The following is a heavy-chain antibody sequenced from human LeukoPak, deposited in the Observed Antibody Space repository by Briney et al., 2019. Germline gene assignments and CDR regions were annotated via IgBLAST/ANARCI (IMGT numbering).Heavy chain of an antibody. V-gene: IGHV5-51*01. Sequence: KTGESLKISCKGSGYSFTSHWIAWVRQMPGKGLEWMGIIYPGDSDTRYSPSFQGQVTISADKSISTAHLQWSSLKVSDTAMYYCARGWSDMLTGYYRVNWFDPWGQGTLVTVSS. CDR2: IYPGDSDT. CDR3: ARGWSDMLTGYYRVNWFDP. CDR1: GYSFTSHW. J-gene: IGHJ5*02. D-gene: IGHD3-9*01.